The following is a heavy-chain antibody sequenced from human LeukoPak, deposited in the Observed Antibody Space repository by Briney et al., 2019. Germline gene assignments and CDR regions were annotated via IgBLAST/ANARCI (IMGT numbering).Heavy chain of an antibody. CDR2: INDSGST. D-gene: IGHD6-6*01. CDR3: ASLEQLVRYYFDY. CDR1: GGSFSGYY. V-gene: IGHV4-34*01. Sequence: PSETLSLTCGVYGGSFSGYYWSWIRQPPGKGLEWIGEINDSGSTNYNPSLKSRVTISVDTSKNQFSLKLSSVTAADTAVYYCASLEQLVRYYFDYWGQGTLVTVSS. J-gene: IGHJ4*02.